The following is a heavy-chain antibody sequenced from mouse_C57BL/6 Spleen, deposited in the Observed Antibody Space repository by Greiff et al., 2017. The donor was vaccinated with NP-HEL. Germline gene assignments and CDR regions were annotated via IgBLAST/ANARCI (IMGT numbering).Heavy chain of an antibody. Sequence: VQLQQPGAELVKPGASVKLSCKASGYTFTSYWMHWVKQRPGQGLEWIGMIHPNSGSTNYNEKFKSKATLTVDKSSSTAYMQLSSLTSEESAVYYCARKDYYCSSPDYFDYWGQGTTLTVSS. J-gene: IGHJ2*01. CDR2: IHPNSGST. CDR3: ARKDYYCSSPDYFDY. V-gene: IGHV1-64*01. CDR1: GYTFTSYW. D-gene: IGHD1-1*01.